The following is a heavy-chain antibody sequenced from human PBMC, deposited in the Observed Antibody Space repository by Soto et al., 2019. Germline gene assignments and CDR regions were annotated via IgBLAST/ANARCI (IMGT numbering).Heavy chain of an antibody. CDR3: AHIMITFGGVSALDAFDF. V-gene: IGHV2-5*02. J-gene: IGHJ3*01. D-gene: IGHD3-16*01. Sequence: QITLKESGPTLVNPTQTLTLTCTFSGFSLTTSRVGVGWIRQPPGKALEWLAIIYWDDDKRCSPSLGSRLAITKDTSKNQVVLTMTNLDPEDTGTYYCAHIMITFGGVSALDAFDFWGQGTMVTVSS. CDR1: GFSLTTSRVG. CDR2: IYWDDDK.